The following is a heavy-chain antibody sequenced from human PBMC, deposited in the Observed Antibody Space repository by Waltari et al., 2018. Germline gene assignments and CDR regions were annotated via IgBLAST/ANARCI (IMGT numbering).Heavy chain of an antibody. Sequence: EVQLVESGGGLVKPGGSLRLSCAASGFTFSSYSMNWVRQAPGKGLEWVSSISSSGSYIYYADSVKGRFTISRDDSKSIAYLQMNSLKTEDTAVYYCTRDLTPLFTMIEDAFDIWGQGTMVTVSS. CDR3: TRDLTPLFTMIEDAFDI. V-gene: IGHV3-21*03. CDR2: ISSSGSYI. CDR1: GFTFSSYS. J-gene: IGHJ3*02. D-gene: IGHD3-22*01.